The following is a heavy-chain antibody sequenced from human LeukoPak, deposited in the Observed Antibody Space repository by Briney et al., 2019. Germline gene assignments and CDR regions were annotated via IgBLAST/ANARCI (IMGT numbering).Heavy chain of an antibody. CDR2: IYPGDSDT. CDR3: ASHQGGDGYNYVLDY. Sequence: GESLKISCKGSGYSFTSYWIGWVRQMPGKGLEWMGIIYPGDSDTRYSPSFQGQVTISADKSISTAYLQWSSLKASDTAMYYCASHQGGDGYNYVLDYWGQGTLVTVSS. J-gene: IGHJ4*02. D-gene: IGHD5-24*01. CDR1: GYSFTSYW. V-gene: IGHV5-51*01.